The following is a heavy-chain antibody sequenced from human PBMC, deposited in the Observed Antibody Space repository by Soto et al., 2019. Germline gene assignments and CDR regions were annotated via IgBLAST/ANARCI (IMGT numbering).Heavy chain of an antibody. J-gene: IGHJ6*02. V-gene: IGHV1-69*13. Sequence: ASVKVSCKASGGTFSSYAISWVRQAPGQGLEWMGGIIPIFGTANYAQKFQGRVTITADESTSTAYMELSSLRSEDTAVYYYARLQYSSSSRDYYYGMDVWGQGTTVTVSS. CDR3: ARLQYSSSSRDYYYGMDV. CDR2: IIPIFGTA. CDR1: GGTFSSYA. D-gene: IGHD6-6*01.